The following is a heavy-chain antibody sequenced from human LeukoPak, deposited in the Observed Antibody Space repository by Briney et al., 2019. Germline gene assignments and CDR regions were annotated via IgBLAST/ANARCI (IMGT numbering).Heavy chain of an antibody. CDR2: ISYDGSNK. D-gene: IGHD6-19*01. V-gene: IGHV3-30-3*01. CDR3: ARDLRRARCPYSSGWYDY. J-gene: IGHJ4*02. Sequence: GGSLRLSCAASGCTFSSYAMHWVRQAPGKGLEWVAVISYDGSNKYYADSVKGRFTISRDNSKNTLYLQMNSLRAEDTAVYYCARDLRRARCPYSSGWYDYWGQGTLVTVSS. CDR1: GCTFSSYA.